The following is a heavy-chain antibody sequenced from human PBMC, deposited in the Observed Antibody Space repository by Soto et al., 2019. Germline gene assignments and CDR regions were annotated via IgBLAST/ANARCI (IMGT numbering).Heavy chain of an antibody. CDR3: ARVVGATRAYYYGMDV. CDR1: GFTFSSYS. CDR2: ISSSSSTI. Sequence: ESGGGLEQPGGSLRLSCAASGFTFSSYSMNWVRQAPGKGLEWVSYISSSSSTIYYADSVKGRFTISRDNARNSLYLQMNSLRDEDTAVYYCARVVGATRAYYYGMDVWGQGTTVTVSS. J-gene: IGHJ6*02. D-gene: IGHD2-15*01. V-gene: IGHV3-48*02.